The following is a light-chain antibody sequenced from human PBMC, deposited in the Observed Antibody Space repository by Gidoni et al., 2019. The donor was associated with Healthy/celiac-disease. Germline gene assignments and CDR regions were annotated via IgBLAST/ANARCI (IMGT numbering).Light chain of an antibody. V-gene: IGKV1-33*01. CDR1: QDISNY. CDR2: DAS. J-gene: IGKJ2*01. CDR3: KQYANLPYT. Sequence: IQMTHSPSSLSASVGDRVTSTCQASQDISNYLNWYQQKPGKAPKLLIYDASNLDTGVPSRFSGSGSGTDFTFTISSLQPEDIATYYCKQYANLPYTFGPGTKLEIK.